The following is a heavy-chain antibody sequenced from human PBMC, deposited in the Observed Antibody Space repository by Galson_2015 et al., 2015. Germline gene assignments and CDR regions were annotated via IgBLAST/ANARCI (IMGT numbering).Heavy chain of an antibody. J-gene: IGHJ3*02. Sequence: SETLSLTCTVSGGSISGSSYYWGWLRQPPGKGLEWIGSIYYSGSTYYNPSLKSRVTISVDTPKNHFSLKLSSVTAADTAVYYCASPYYYDSSVAFDIWGQGTMVTVSS. CDR1: GGSISGSSYY. D-gene: IGHD3-22*01. CDR2: IYYSGST. V-gene: IGHV4-39*01. CDR3: ASPYYYDSSVAFDI.